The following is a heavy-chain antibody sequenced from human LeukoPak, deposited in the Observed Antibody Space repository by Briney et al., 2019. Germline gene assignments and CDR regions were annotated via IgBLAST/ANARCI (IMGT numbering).Heavy chain of an antibody. Sequence: GASVKVSCKASGYSFTSYGLTWVRQAPGQGLEWMGWITAYNGNTELAQNLQGRVTMSIDTSTSTAYVELRSLRSDDTAVYYCARDTVTTAPFDYWGPGTLVTVSS. V-gene: IGHV1-18*01. CDR3: ARDTVTTAPFDY. J-gene: IGHJ4*02. D-gene: IGHD4-17*01. CDR1: GYSFTSYG. CDR2: ITAYNGNT.